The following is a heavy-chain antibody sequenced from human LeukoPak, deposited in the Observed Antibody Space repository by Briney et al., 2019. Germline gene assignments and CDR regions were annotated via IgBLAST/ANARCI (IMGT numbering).Heavy chain of an antibody. V-gene: IGHV1-2*02. CDR2: INPNSGGT. CDR1: GYTFTGYY. CDR3: ARGSRQKGVVVPAAMFNPDY. J-gene: IGHJ4*02. Sequence: ASVKVSCKASGYTFTGYYMHWVRQAPGQGLEWMGWINPNSGGTNYAQKFQGRVTMTRDTSISTAYMELSRLRSDDTAVYYCARGSRQKGVVVPAAMFNPDYWGQGTLVTVSS. D-gene: IGHD2-2*01.